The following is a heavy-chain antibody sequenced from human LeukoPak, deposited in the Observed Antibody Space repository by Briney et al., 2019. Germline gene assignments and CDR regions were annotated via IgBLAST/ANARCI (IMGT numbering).Heavy chain of an antibody. D-gene: IGHD2-2*01. V-gene: IGHV3-23*01. Sequence: GGSLRLSCAASGFTFSSYAISWVRQAPGKGLEWVSAISGSGGSTYYADSVKGRFTISRDNSKNTLYLQMNSLRAEDTAVYYCAKPYCTSTNCYDYYYYYMDVWGKGTTVIVSS. CDR1: GFTFSSYA. CDR3: AKPYCTSTNCYDYYYYYMDV. CDR2: ISGSGGST. J-gene: IGHJ6*03.